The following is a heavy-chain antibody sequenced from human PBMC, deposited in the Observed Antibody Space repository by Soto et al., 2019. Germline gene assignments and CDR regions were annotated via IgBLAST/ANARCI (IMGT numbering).Heavy chain of an antibody. V-gene: IGHV4-39*01. CDR1: GGSISSSRYY. Sequence: SETLSLTCTVSGGSISSSRYYWGWIRQPPGKGLEWIGCIYYNGNTYYSPSLTSPVTISIDTSKDQFSLNLSSVTAADTAVYYCASLFGSGSYYLDYWGQGALVTVSS. D-gene: IGHD3-10*01. CDR3: ASLFGSGSYYLDY. J-gene: IGHJ4*02. CDR2: IYYNGNT.